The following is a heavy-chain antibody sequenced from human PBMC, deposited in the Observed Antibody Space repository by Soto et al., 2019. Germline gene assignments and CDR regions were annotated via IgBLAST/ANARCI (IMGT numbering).Heavy chain of an antibody. V-gene: IGHV3-23*01. Sequence: GSLRLSCAASGFTFSSYAMSWVRQAPGQGLEWVSAISGSGGSTYYADSVKGRFTISRDNSKNTLYLQMNSLRAEDTAVYYCAKDSGEFWSGYHQFDYWGQGTLVTVSS. CDR1: GFTFSSYA. CDR3: AKDSGEFWSGYHQFDY. J-gene: IGHJ4*02. CDR2: ISGSGGST. D-gene: IGHD3-3*01.